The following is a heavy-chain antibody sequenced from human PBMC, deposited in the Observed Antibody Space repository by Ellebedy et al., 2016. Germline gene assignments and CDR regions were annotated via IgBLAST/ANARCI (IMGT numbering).Heavy chain of an antibody. Sequence: GGSLRLXCAASGFTFSSYGLHWVRQTPGKGLDWVAFISYDGGKTSYADFVKGRFIISRDNSKDTLFMQMNSLGPDDMAVYYCAKDLSEGYYESGRNFGMDAWGQGTTVTVSS. CDR2: ISYDGGKT. J-gene: IGHJ6*02. CDR1: GFTFSSYG. CDR3: AKDLSEGYYESGRNFGMDA. D-gene: IGHD3-10*01. V-gene: IGHV3-30*02.